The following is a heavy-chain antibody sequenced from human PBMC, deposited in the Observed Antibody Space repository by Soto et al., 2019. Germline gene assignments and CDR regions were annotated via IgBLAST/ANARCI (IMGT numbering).Heavy chain of an antibody. V-gene: IGHV3-74*01. CDR3: ARVTAAARGIDF. D-gene: IGHD6-25*01. Sequence: EVQLVESGGGLVQPGGSLRLSCVASGFTFNTAWMHWVRQAPGKGLVWLSRIIGDGSGANYADSVRGRLTISRDNAKNTAYLQMDSLEVEDTAVYYCARVTAAARGIDFWGQGTLVTVSS. CDR2: IIGDGSGA. J-gene: IGHJ4*02. CDR1: GFTFNTAW.